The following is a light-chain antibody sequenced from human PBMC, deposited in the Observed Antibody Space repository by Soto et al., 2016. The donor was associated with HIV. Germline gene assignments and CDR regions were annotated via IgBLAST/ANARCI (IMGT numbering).Light chain of an antibody. CDR3: QQSHSPPRT. J-gene: IGKJ1*01. Sequence: DIQMTQSPSSLSASVGDKVTITCQASQDISKYLNWYQQKPGKAPKLLIYEASNLETGVPSRFSGSRSGTDFTFTISSLQPEDFATYYCQQSHSPPRTFGQGTKVEIK. V-gene: IGKV1-33*01. CDR1: QDISKY. CDR2: EAS.